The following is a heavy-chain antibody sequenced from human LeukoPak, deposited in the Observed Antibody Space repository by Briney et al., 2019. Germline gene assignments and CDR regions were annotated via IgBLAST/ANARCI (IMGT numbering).Heavy chain of an antibody. CDR2: INPNSGDT. D-gene: IGHD3-22*01. CDR1: GYTFTGYY. CDR3: ARVDDRGHYYDSSGPRKLFDY. J-gene: IGHJ4*02. V-gene: IGHV1-2*02. Sequence: GASVKVSCKASGYTFTGYYMHWVRQAPGQGLEWMGWINPNSGDTNYAQKFQGRVTMTRDTSISTAYMELSRLRSDDTAVYYCARVDDRGHYYDSSGPRKLFDYWGQGTLVTVSS.